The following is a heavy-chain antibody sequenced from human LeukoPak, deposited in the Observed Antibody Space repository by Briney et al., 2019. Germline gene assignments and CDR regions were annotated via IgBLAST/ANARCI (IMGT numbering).Heavy chain of an antibody. CDR3: ARDSYDSSGSSDAFDI. CDR2: ISSSAKTT. V-gene: IGHV3-48*03. CDR1: GFTFSSYE. D-gene: IGHD3-22*01. Sequence: PGGSLRLSCAASGFTFSSYEVNWVRQAPGKGLEWISYISSSAKTTYYAESAKGRFTISRDNAKNSLYLQMNSLRAEDTAVYYCARDSYDSSGSSDAFDIWGQGTMVTVSS. J-gene: IGHJ3*02.